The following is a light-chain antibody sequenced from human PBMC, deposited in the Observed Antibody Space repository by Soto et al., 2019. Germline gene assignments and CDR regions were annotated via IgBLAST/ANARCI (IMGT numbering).Light chain of an antibody. CDR1: QSVSNNY. CDR3: QQYGSSGT. Sequence: EIVLTQSPGTLSLSPGERATHSFRASQSVSNNYLAWYQQKPGQAPRLLIYGASNRATGIPDRFSGSGSGTDFTLTISRLEPEDFAVYYCQQYGSSGTFGQGTKVDIK. V-gene: IGKV3-20*01. J-gene: IGKJ1*01. CDR2: GAS.